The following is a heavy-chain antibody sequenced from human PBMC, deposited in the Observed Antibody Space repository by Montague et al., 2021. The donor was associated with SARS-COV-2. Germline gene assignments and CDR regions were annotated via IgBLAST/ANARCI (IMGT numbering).Heavy chain of an antibody. V-gene: IGHV3-21*01. CDR1: GFTFTNYN. J-gene: IGHJ4*02. D-gene: IGHD3-3*01. CDR2: ISSSSSYI. CDR3: ARDARYDFWSGYYFDY. Sequence: SLRLSCAASGFTFTNYNMNWVRQAPGEGLEWVSSISSSSSYIYYADSVKGRFTISRDNAKNSLYLQMNSLRAEDTAVYYCARDARYDFWSGYYFDYWGQGTLVTVAS.